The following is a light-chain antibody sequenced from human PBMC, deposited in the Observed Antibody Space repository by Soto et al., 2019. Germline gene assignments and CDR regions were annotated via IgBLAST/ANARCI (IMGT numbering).Light chain of an antibody. Sequence: QSVLTQPPSASGTPGQRVTISCSGSTSNIGRNTVNWYQQLPGTAPKLLIFGNNQRPSGVPDRFSGSKSGTSASLAIIGLQSEDETDYYCASWDDSLSGVVFGGGTKLTVL. J-gene: IGLJ2*01. CDR1: TSNIGRNT. CDR3: ASWDDSLSGVV. CDR2: GNN. V-gene: IGLV1-44*01.